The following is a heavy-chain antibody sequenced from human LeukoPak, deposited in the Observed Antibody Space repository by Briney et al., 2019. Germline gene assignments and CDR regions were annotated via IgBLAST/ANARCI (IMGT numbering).Heavy chain of an antibody. J-gene: IGHJ4*02. Sequence: GGSLTLSCAASVCSFSSAWIYRGRQAPGKGLVWVSRINTDGSGTNYADSVKGRFTISRDNAKNTLYLQMNSLRADAHAVYYCSRSLGGTYDYWGQGTLVTVSS. D-gene: IGHD1-26*01. CDR3: SRSLGGTYDY. CDR2: INTDGSGT. CDR1: VCSFSSAW. V-gene: IGHV3-74*01.